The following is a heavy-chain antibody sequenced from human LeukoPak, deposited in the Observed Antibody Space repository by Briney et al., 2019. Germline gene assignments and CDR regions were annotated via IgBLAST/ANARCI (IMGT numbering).Heavy chain of an antibody. Sequence: GGSLRLSCAASGFTFSNAWKTWVRQAPGKGLEWVGRIKSKTDGGTTDYVAPVKGRFTISRDDSKNTQYLQMSSLKTEDTAVYYCTTRRNYFRPYYMDVWGKGP. CDR3: TTRRNYFRPYYMDV. CDR1: GFTFSNAW. V-gene: IGHV3-15*01. J-gene: IGHJ6*03. CDR2: IKSKTDGGTT. D-gene: IGHD2/OR15-2a*01.